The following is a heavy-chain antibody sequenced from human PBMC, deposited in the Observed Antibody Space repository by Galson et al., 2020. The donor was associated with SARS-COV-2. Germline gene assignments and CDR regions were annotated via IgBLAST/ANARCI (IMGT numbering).Heavy chain of an antibody. CDR1: GFTFDDYT. V-gene: IGHV3-43*01. Sequence: GGSLRLSCAASGFTFDDYTMHWVRQAPGKGLEWVSVISWDGSSTYYADSVKGRFTISRDNSKNSLYLQMNTLRPEDTAFYYCARTMAARRIYYYGMDVWGRGTTVTVSS. J-gene: IGHJ6*02. CDR3: ARTMAARRIYYYGMDV. CDR2: ISWDGSST. D-gene: IGHD6-6*01.